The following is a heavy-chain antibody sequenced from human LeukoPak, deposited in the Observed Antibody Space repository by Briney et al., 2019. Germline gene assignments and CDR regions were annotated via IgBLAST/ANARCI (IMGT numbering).Heavy chain of an antibody. CDR2: IYYSGST. CDR1: GGSISSYY. Sequence: SETLSLTCTVSGGSISSYYRSWIRQPPGKGLEWIGYIYYSGSTNYNPSLKSRVTISVDTSKNQFSLKLSSVTAADTAVYYCARAEWLVPLTLDYWGQGTLVTVSS. CDR3: ARAEWLVPLTLDY. V-gene: IGHV4-59*01. J-gene: IGHJ4*02. D-gene: IGHD6-19*01.